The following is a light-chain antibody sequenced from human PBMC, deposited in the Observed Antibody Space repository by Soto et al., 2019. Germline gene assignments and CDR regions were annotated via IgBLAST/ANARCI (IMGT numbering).Light chain of an antibody. J-gene: IGKJ1*01. CDR1: QDSTKY. Sequence: IHLTQSPSSLSASLLDIVSITCXSSQDSTKYFAWYQQKPGKAPNLLISAASNLHSGVPSRFSGSGSGTDFTLTISSLQPEDFATYYCQHSYTTPPWTFGQGTKVDI. V-gene: IGKV1-39*01. CDR2: AAS. CDR3: QHSYTTPPWT.